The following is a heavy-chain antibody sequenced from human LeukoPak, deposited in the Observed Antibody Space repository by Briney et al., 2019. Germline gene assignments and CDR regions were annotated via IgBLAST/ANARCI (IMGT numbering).Heavy chain of an antibody. CDR3: AEDLGGQHY. V-gene: IGHV1-58*01. Sequence: SVKVSCKASGFTFSSSAVQWVRQARGQRPEWIGRIVVGSGDTNYAQNFHERVTITRDMSASTAYMEMSSLTSEDTAVYFCAEDLGGQHYWGQGTLVTVSS. CDR2: IVVGSGDT. CDR1: GFTFSSSA. J-gene: IGHJ4*02. D-gene: IGHD4-23*01.